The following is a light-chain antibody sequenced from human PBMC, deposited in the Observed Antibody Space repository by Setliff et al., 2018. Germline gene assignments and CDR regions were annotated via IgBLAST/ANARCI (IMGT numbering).Light chain of an antibody. J-gene: IGLJ1*01. CDR3: GSYTSINTLLYI. CDR2: DVS. CDR1: SGDVGGYDY. Sequence: QSVLTQPASVPGSPGQSITISCTGTSGDVGGYDYVSWYQQHPGKAPKLMIYDVSNRPSGVSNRFSGSKSGNTASLTISGLQAEDEADYYCGSYTSINTLLYIFGTGTKVTVL. V-gene: IGLV2-14*01.